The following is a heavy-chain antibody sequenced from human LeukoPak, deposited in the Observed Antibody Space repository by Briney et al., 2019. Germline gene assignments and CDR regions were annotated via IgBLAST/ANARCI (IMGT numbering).Heavy chain of an antibody. CDR3: ARSTGSTMFIDY. J-gene: IGHJ4*02. V-gene: IGHV4-59*01. D-gene: IGHD3-10*02. Sequence: PSETLSLTCTVSGGSISPYYWSWIRQPPGKGLEWLGYIYYSGNTEYKPSLKSRVAMLVDTSKNQFSLRLSSVTAADTAVYYCARSTGSTMFIDYWGQGTLVTVSS. CDR1: GGSISPYY. CDR2: IYYSGNT.